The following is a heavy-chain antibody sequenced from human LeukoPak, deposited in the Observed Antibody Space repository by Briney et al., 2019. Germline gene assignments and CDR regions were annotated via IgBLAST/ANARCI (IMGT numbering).Heavy chain of an antibody. V-gene: IGHV1-18*01. Sequence: GASVSVSCKACGYTFTNHGITWVRQARGQGREWVGWMSAYKGDTKYAQKLQGRVTMTTDTSTNTAYMELRSLRSDDTAVYYCARDPSNSSGFHPHSDYWGQGTLVTVSS. CDR2: MSAYKGDT. D-gene: IGHD3-22*01. CDR1: GYTFTNHG. CDR3: ARDPSNSSGFHPHSDY. J-gene: IGHJ4*02.